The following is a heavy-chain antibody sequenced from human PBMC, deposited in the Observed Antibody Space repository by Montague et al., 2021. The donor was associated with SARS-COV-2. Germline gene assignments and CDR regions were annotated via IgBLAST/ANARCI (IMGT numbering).Heavy chain of an antibody. V-gene: IGHV3-11*01. CDR1: GFTFSDYY. CDR2: ISSSGSTI. J-gene: IGHJ4*02. D-gene: IGHD3-3*01. Sequence: SLRLSCAASGFTFSDYYVSWIRQAPGKGLEWVSYISSSGSTIYYADSVKGRFTISRDNAKNSLYLQMNSLRAEDTAAYYCARVTQTYYDFWSGYYPSYWGQGTLVTVSS. CDR3: ARVTQTYYDFWSGYYPSY.